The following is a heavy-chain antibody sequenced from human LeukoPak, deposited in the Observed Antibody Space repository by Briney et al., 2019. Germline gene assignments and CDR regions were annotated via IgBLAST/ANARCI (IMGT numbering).Heavy chain of an antibody. J-gene: IGHJ6*03. CDR1: GGSISNYY. CDR3: ASFFSYYYMDV. CDR2: IHYSGST. Sequence: SETLSLTCTVSGGSISNYYWSWIRQPPGKGLQWIGYIHYSGSTYYNPSLQSRVTISVDTSKNQFSLKLNSVTAADTAVYYCASFFSYYYMDVWGKGTTVTISS. D-gene: IGHD2/OR15-2a*01. V-gene: IGHV4-59*08.